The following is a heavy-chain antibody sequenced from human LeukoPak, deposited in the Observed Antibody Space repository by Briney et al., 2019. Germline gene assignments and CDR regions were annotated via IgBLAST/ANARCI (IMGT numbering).Heavy chain of an antibody. V-gene: IGHV4-39*07. CDR3: ARDGYCSGGSCFGYFDL. D-gene: IGHD2-15*01. CDR1: GGSISSSSYY. CDR2: IYYSGST. Sequence: SETLSLTCTVSGGSISSSSYYWGWIRQPPGKGLEWIGSIYYSGSTYYNPSLKSRVTISVDTSKNQFSLKLSSVTAADTAVYYCARDGYCSGGSCFGYFDLWGRGTLVTVSS. J-gene: IGHJ2*01.